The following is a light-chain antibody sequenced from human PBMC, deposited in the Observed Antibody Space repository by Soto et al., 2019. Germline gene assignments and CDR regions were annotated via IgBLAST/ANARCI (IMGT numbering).Light chain of an antibody. CDR1: SGHSTYA. CDR3: QTWGTGIVV. CDR2: LDSDGIH. J-gene: IGLJ2*01. Sequence: QSLLTQSPSASASLGASVKLTCTLSSGHSTYAIAWHQQQPEKGPRYLMKLDSDGIHSKGDGIPDRFSGSSSGAERYLTISSLQSEDEADYYCQTWGTGIVVFGGGTKLTVL. V-gene: IGLV4-69*02.